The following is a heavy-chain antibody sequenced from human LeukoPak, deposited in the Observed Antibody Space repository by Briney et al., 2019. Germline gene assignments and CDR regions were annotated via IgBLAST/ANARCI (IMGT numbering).Heavy chain of an antibody. D-gene: IGHD3-16*02. J-gene: IGHJ4*02. V-gene: IGHV4-34*01. Sequence: PSETLSLTCAVYGGSFSGYYWSWIRQPPGKGLEWIGEINHSGSTNYNPSLKSRATISVDTSKNQFSLKLSSVTAADTAVYYCARAHKIHMITFGGVIAYHVPFDYWGQGTLVTVSS. CDR1: GGSFSGYY. CDR3: ARAHKIHMITFGGVIAYHVPFDY. CDR2: INHSGST.